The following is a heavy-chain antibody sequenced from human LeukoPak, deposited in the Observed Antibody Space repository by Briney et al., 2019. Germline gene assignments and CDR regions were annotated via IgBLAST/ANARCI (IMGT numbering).Heavy chain of an antibody. CDR2: IKDDGSHT. D-gene: IGHD2-2*01. V-gene: IGHV3-74*01. J-gene: IGHJ4*02. Sequence: GGSLRLSCAASGFTFSSHWMHWVRQAPGKGLVWVSRIKDDGSHTNYADSVKGRFTISRDNAKNTLSLQMNSLRAEDTALYYCARSQIVVVPAARELELPDYWGQGTLVTVSS. CDR3: ARSQIVVVPAARELELPDY. CDR1: GFTFSSHW.